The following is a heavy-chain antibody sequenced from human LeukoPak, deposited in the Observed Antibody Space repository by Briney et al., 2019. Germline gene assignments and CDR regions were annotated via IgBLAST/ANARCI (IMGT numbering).Heavy chain of an antibody. D-gene: IGHD1-26*01. V-gene: IGHV4-34*01. CDR2: INHSGST. CDR3: ARAYSESYYVWFDP. CDR1: GGSFSGYY. Sequence: SETLSLTCAVYGGSFSGYYWSWICQPPGKGLEWIGEINHSGSTNYNPSPTSRVTIQVDTSKNQFSLELSSVTAADTAVYYCARAYSESYYVWFDPWGQGTLVTVSS. J-gene: IGHJ5*02.